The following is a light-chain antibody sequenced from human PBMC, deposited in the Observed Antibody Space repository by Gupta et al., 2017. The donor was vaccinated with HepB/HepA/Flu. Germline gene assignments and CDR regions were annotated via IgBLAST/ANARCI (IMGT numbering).Light chain of an antibody. J-gene: IGKJ4*01. V-gene: IGKV3-7*04. Sequence: PGERVTLSCRASQSVSSSYLIWYQQKPGQAPRLLIHGASTRATSIPARFSGSGSGTDFTLTISSLQPEDFAVYYCQQDYTLFTFGGGTKVEIK. CDR1: QSVSSSY. CDR3: QQDYTLFT. CDR2: GAS.